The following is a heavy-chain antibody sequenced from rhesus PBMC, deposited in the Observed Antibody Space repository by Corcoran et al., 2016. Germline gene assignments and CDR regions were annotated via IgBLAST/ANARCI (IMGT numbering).Heavy chain of an antibody. CDR1: GSRFTRYW. V-gene: IGHV5-2*01. CDR2: SDLSYSGT. J-gene: IGHJ4*01. CDR3: AKEGSRANGNFDY. D-gene: IGHD4-29*01. Sequence: EVQRVQSGAAGKRPGEPLNISGQTSGSRFTRYWIGWVRQLTGKGRGVMGASDLSYSGTRYSPSFQGHVTSAADKSVSTAYLHWSSLKAADAATYYCAKEGSRANGNFDYWGQGVLVTVSS.